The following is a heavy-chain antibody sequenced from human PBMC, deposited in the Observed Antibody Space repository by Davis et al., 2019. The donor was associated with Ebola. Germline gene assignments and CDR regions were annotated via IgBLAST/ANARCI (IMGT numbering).Heavy chain of an antibody. CDR3: ARQSPLYYYDSSGYGAYYGMDV. D-gene: IGHD3-22*01. CDR2: IFHSGST. V-gene: IGHV4-38-2*02. CDR1: GFSISSGFY. J-gene: IGHJ6*02. Sequence: MPSETLSLTCTVSGFSISSGFYWGWIRQPPGKGLEWIGSIFHSGSTYYNPSLKSRVTISVDTSKNQFSLKLSSVTAADTAVYYCARQSPLYYYDSSGYGAYYGMDVWGQGTTVTVSS.